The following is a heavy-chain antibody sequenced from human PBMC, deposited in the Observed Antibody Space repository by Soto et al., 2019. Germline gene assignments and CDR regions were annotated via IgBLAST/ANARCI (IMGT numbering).Heavy chain of an antibody. CDR1: GGTFSSYA. Sequence: QVQLVQSGAEVKKPGSSVKVSCKASGGTFSSYAISWVRQAPGQGLEWMGGIIPILGTANYAQKFQGRVTITADESTSTADMELSSLRSEDTAVYYCARESRYCSGGSCYFLPGIDYWGQGTLVTVSS. V-gene: IGHV1-69*11. D-gene: IGHD2-15*01. CDR3: ARESRYCSGGSCYFLPGIDY. CDR2: IIPILGTA. J-gene: IGHJ4*02.